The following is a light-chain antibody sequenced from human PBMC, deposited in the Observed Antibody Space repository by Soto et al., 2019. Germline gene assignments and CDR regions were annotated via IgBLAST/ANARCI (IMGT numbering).Light chain of an antibody. CDR3: QQHNSYSRT. CDR1: QSITNW. J-gene: IGKJ1*01. Sequence: DIQMTQSPSTLSASVGDRVTITCRASQSITNWLAWYQQKPGKAPKLLIYKASNLESGVPSRFSGSGSGTEFTLTINSLQPDDFATYYCQQHNSYSRTFGQGTKVEIK. CDR2: KAS. V-gene: IGKV1-5*03.